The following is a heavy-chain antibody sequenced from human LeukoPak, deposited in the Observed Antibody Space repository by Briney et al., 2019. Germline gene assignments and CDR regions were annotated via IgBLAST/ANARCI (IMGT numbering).Heavy chain of an antibody. V-gene: IGHV1-69*04. J-gene: IGHJ6*02. D-gene: IGHD2-2*01. CDR1: IGNFSSYA. CDR3: ARALVVVPAATRYYYYGKDV. CDR2: IIPILGIA. Sequence: SVKVSCKASIGNFSSYAISWVRQAPGQGLEWMGRIIPILGIANYAQKFQGRVTITGDTSTSTAYLELSSLRSEDTAVYYCARALVVVPAATRYYYYGKDVRGQGTTVTVSS.